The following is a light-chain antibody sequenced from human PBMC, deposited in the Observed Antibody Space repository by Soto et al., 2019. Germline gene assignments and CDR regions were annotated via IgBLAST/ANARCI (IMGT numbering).Light chain of an antibody. CDR2: GAS. Sequence: EIVLTQSPGTLSLSPGERATLSCRASQSVSSSFLAWYQQKPGQAPRLLIYGASSRATGIPDRFSGSGSGKDFPLTISRLEREDFAVYYCQQYGSSPYTFGQGTKLEIK. CDR1: QSVSSSF. V-gene: IGKV3-20*01. J-gene: IGKJ2*01. CDR3: QQYGSSPYT.